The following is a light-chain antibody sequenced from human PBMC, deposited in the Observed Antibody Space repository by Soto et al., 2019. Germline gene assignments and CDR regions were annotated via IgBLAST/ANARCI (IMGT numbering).Light chain of an antibody. CDR3: QQYHNGRPQYT. Sequence: TQSPASLSASPGDGATLSCRASHTVASNLDWYQQRPGQGPRLLIHGASTRAAGVPARFSGSGSGTDFALTIGSLQSEDFAVYYCQQYHNGRPQYTFGQVTKVQIK. CDR1: HTVASN. V-gene: IGKV3-15*01. CDR2: GAS. J-gene: IGKJ2*01.